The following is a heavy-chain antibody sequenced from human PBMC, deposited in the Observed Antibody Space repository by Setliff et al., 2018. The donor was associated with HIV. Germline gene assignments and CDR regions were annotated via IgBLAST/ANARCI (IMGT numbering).Heavy chain of an antibody. D-gene: IGHD3-22*01. CDR1: GFTFSNYT. J-gene: IGHJ4*02. V-gene: IGHV3-30-3*01. CDR3: ARGDSFVYSYVYPDY. Sequence: GGSLRLSCAASGFTFSNYTMHWVRQAPGKGLEWVAVISFDGVIQYYADSVKGRFTISRDNSKSTLYLQMNGLRPEDTAVYYCARGDSFVYSYVYPDYWGQGTLVTVSS. CDR2: ISFDGVIQ.